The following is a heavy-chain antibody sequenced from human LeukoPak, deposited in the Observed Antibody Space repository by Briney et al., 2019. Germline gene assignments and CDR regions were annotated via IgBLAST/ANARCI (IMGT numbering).Heavy chain of an antibody. Sequence: SETLSLTCAVYGGSFSGYYWSWIRQPPGKGLEWIGEINHSGSTNYNPSLKSRVTISVDTSKNQFSLKLSSVTAADTAVYYCAKLHFPTYYYDSSGYYNGKIFDCWGQGTLVTVSS. J-gene: IGHJ4*02. V-gene: IGHV4-34*01. CDR2: INHSGST. CDR3: AKLHFPTYYYDSSGYYNGKIFDC. D-gene: IGHD3-22*01. CDR1: GGSFSGYY.